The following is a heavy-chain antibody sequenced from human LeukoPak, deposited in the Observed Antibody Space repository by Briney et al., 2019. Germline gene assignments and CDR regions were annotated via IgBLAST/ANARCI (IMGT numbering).Heavy chain of an antibody. CDR1: GFTLSGSA. D-gene: IGHD6-25*01. CDR2: IRSRANSDAT. CDR3: IRHENSGPDPYGMDV. V-gene: IGHV3-73*01. Sequence: GGSLRLSCAASGFTLSGSAMHWVRQASGKGLEWLGRIRSRANSDATAYAASVKGRFTISRDDSKNTAYLQMNSLKIEDTAVYYCIRHENSGPDPYGMDVWGRGTTVTVPS. J-gene: IGHJ6*02.